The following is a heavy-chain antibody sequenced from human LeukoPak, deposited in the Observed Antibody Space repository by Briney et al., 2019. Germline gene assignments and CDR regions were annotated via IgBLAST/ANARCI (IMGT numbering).Heavy chain of an antibody. Sequence: GASVKVSCKASGGTFSSYAISWVRQAPGQGLEWMGRIIPILSIANYAQKFQGRVTITADKSTSTAYMELSSLRSEDTAVYYCARDDHTAMVYWGQGTLVTVSS. V-gene: IGHV1-69*04. J-gene: IGHJ4*02. CDR1: GGTFSSYA. CDR2: IIPILSIA. D-gene: IGHD5-18*01. CDR3: ARDDHTAMVY.